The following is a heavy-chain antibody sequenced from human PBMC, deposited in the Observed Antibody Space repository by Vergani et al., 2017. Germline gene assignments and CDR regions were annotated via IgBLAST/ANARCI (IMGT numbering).Heavy chain of an antibody. V-gene: IGHV3-33*01. CDR1: GFTFNQYG. J-gene: IGHJ5*02. D-gene: IGHD1-14*01. CDR3: ARDWRLLYNRFDP. CDR2: TWYDGNNK. Sequence: QVQLVESGGGVVQPGRSLTLSCAASGFTFNQYGMHWVRQAPGKGLEWVAVTWYDGNNKQYADSVKGRFTISRDNSKSTMYLQMNSLRDEDTGVYYCARDWRLLYNRFDPWGQGTMVTVSS.